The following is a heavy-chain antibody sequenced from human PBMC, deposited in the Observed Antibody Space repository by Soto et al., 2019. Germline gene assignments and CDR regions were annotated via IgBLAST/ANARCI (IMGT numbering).Heavy chain of an antibody. CDR3: ARGRYGDY. D-gene: IGHD1-1*01. CDR1: GYTFTSYG. J-gene: IGHJ4*02. V-gene: IGHV1-18*01. CDR2: ISAHNDNT. Sequence: QVHLVQSGAEVRKPGASVKVSCKGSGYTFTSYGIAWVRQAPGQGLEWMGGISAHNDNTNYAQKVQGRVTVTRDTSTSTAYMELPNLRYDDTVVYYCARGRYGDYWGQGALVTVSS.